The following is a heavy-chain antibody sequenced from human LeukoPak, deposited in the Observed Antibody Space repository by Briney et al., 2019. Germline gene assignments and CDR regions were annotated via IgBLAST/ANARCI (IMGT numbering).Heavy chain of an antibody. CDR3: ARGDIAVAGAAFDI. D-gene: IGHD6-19*01. Sequence: SETLSLTCTVAGGSISSSSYYWGWIRQPPGKGLEWIGSIYYSGSTYYNPSLKSRVTISVDTSKNQFSLKLSSVTAADTAVYYCARGDIAVAGAAFDIWGQGTMVTVSS. V-gene: IGHV4-39*07. J-gene: IGHJ3*02. CDR2: IYYSGST. CDR1: GGSISSSSYY.